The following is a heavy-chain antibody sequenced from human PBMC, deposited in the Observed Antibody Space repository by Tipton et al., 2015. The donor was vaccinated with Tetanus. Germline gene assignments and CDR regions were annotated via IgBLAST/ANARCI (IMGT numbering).Heavy chain of an antibody. CDR1: GGSISSGGYY. V-gene: IGHV4-31*02. D-gene: IGHD1-26*01. CDR2: IYYSGST. Sequence: LRLSCTVSGGSISSGGYYWSWIRQHPGKGLEWIGDIYYSGSTYYNPSLKSRVTIPVDTSKNQFSLKLNPVTAADTAVYYCARDQARGARGWNYFDYWGQGTLVTVSS. J-gene: IGHJ4*02. CDR3: ARDQARGARGWNYFDY.